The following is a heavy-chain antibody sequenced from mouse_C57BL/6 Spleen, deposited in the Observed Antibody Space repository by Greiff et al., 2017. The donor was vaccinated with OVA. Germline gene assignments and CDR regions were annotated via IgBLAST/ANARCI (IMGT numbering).Heavy chain of an antibody. CDR3: ASDDDGENDYFDD. J-gene: IGHJ2*01. Sequence: EVQRVESGPGLVKPSQSLSLTCSVTGYSITSGYYWNWIRQFPGNKLEWMAYIRYDGSNNYNPSLKNRISITRDTSKNQFYLKLNSVTTEDTATDNGASDDDGENDYFDDWGQGTTLTVSS. CDR1: GYSITSGYY. CDR2: IRYDGSN. V-gene: IGHV3-6*01. D-gene: IGHD1-2*01.